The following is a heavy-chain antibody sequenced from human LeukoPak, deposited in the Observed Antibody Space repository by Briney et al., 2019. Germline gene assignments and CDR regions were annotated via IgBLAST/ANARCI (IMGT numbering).Heavy chain of an antibody. CDR3: AKGQLWYDPLSYSYGMDV. Sequence: GGSLRLSCAASGFTFSSYALSWVCQAPGQGMGRVSAISGSAGSTYYADSVKGRFSISRDTSKSSLYLQMHSRTGKDTPVYYCAKGQLWYDPLSYSYGMDVWSQGTTVTAS. J-gene: IGHJ6*02. CDR1: GFTFSSYA. CDR2: ISGSAGST. D-gene: IGHD5-18*01. V-gene: IGHV3-23*01.